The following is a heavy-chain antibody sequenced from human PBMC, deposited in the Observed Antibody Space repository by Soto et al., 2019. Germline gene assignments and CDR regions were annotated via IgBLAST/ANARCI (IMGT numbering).Heavy chain of an antibody. D-gene: IGHD3-16*01. CDR3: AKPFRRGRWLQTKLHDAFDI. Sequence: EVQLLESGGGLVQPGGSLRLSCAASGFTFSSYAMSWVRQAPGKGLEWVSAISGSGGSTYYADSVKRRFTISRDNTKNSLYLQMNSLRAEDTAVYYCAKPFRRGRWLQTKLHDAFDIWGQGTMVTVSS. CDR2: ISGSGGST. J-gene: IGHJ3*02. CDR1: GFTFSSYA. V-gene: IGHV3-23*01.